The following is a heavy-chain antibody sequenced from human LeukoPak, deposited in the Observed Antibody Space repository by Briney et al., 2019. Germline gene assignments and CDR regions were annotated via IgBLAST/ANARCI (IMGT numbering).Heavy chain of an antibody. J-gene: IGHJ5*02. CDR2: ISSSSSYT. D-gene: IGHD3-10*01. Sequence: GGSLRLSCAASGFTFSDYYMGWIRQAPGKGLEWVSYISSSSSYTNYADSVKGRFTISRDNAKNSLYLQMNSLRAEDTAVYYCARRITMVRGPTGSRWFDPWGQGTLVTVSS. V-gene: IGHV3-11*06. CDR3: ARRITMVRGPTGSRWFDP. CDR1: GFTFSDYY.